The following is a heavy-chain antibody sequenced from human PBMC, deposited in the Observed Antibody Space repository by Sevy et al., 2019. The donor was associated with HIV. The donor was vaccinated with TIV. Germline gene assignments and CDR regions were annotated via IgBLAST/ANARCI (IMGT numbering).Heavy chain of an antibody. J-gene: IGHJ4*02. CDR3: ARAKWLAFDY. V-gene: IGHV4-59*01. CDR2: IYYSGST. CDR1: GGSISSYY. Sequence: SETLSLTCTVSGGSISSYYWSWIRQPPGKGLEWIGYIYYSGSTNYNPSLKSRVTISVDTSKNQFSLKLSSVTAADTAVYYCARAKWLAFDYWGQGTLVTVSS. D-gene: IGHD6-19*01.